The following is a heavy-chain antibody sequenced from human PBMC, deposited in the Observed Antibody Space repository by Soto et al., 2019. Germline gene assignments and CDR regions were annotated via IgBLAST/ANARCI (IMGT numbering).Heavy chain of an antibody. J-gene: IGHJ4*02. V-gene: IGHV4-39*01. CDR3: ARRGYSYGNFDC. CDR1: GGSISSSNYY. D-gene: IGHD5-18*01. Sequence: SETLSLTCTVSGGSISSSNYYWGWIRQPPGKGLEWIGNIYYSGSTSYNPSLKSRVTISVGTSKSQFSLKLSSVTAADTAVYFCARRGYSYGNFDCWGQGTLVTAPQ. CDR2: IYYSGST.